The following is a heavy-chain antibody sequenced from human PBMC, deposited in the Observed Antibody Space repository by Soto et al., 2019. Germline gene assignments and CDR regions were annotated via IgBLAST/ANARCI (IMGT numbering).Heavy chain of an antibody. V-gene: IGHV1-58*01. CDR2: IVVGSGNT. CDR3: AAVSVGAESMAFDI. D-gene: IGHD1-26*01. CDR1: GFTFTSSA. J-gene: IGHJ3*02. Sequence: SLKVSCEACGFTFTSSAVQWVRQARGQRLEWIGWIVVGSGNTNYAQKFQERVTITRGMSTSTAYMELSRLRSEDTDVYYCAAVSVGAESMAFDIWGQGTMVTVSS.